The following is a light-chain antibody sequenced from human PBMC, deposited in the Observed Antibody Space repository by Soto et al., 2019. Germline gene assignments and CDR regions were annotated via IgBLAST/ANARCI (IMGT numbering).Light chain of an antibody. CDR2: DAS. CDR1: QSVSSSY. Sequence: EIVLTQSPGTLSLSPGERATLSCRASQSVSSSYLAWYQQKPGQAPRLLIYDASSRATGIPDRFSGSGSGTDFTLTISRLEPEDFAVYYCQQYGSSPTFGGGTDVEIK. V-gene: IGKV3-20*01. CDR3: QQYGSSPT. J-gene: IGKJ4*01.